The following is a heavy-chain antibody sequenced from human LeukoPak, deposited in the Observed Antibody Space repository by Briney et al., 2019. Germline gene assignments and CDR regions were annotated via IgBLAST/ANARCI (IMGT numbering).Heavy chain of an antibody. J-gene: IGHJ4*02. CDR2: ISHSGST. V-gene: IGHV4-34*01. CDR1: GGSFSGYF. CDR3: ARALHGGSYFLDY. D-gene: IGHD1-26*01. Sequence: TETLSLTCAVYGGSFSGYFWSYIRQPPGKGLEWLGEISHSGSTNYSPSLKSRVTISVDTSKNQFSLKLSSVTAADTAVYYCARALHGGSYFLDYWGQGTLVTVSS.